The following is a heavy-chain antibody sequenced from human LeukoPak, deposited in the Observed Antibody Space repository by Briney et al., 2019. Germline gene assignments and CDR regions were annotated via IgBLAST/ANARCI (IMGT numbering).Heavy chain of an antibody. V-gene: IGHV4-39*01. J-gene: IGHJ3*02. Sequence: SETLSLTCTVSGGSISSSSYYWGWIRQPPGKGLEWIGSIYYSGSTYYNPSLNSRVTISVDTSKNQFSLKLSSVTAADTAVYYCARQEWELDAFDIWGQGTMVTVSS. CDR3: ARQEWELDAFDI. CDR1: GGSISSSSYY. CDR2: IYYSGST. D-gene: IGHD1-26*01.